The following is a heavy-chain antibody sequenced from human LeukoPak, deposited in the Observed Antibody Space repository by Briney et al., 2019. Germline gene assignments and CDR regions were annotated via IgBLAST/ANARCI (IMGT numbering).Heavy chain of an antibody. J-gene: IGHJ4*02. CDR2: MNPNSGNT. D-gene: IGHD1-26*01. CDR1: GGTFTSYD. Sequence: ASVKVSCKASGGTFTSYDINWVRQAPGQGLEWMGWMNPNSGNTGYAQKFQGRVTMTRNTSISTAYMELSSLRSEDTAVYYCARGVRVGAINYFDYWGQGTLVTVSS. CDR3: ARGVRVGAINYFDY. V-gene: IGHV1-8*01.